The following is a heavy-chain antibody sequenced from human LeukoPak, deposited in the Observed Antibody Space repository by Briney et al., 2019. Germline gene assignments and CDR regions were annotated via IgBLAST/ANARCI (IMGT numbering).Heavy chain of an antibody. CDR1: GFTVSSNY. J-gene: IGHJ4*02. Sequence: PGGSLRLSCAASGFTVSSNYMSWVRQAPGKGLEWVSVIYSGGSTYYADSVKGRFTISRDNSKNTLYLQMNSLRAEDTAVYYCARAPQYYYDSSGQYYFDYWGQGTLVTVSS. D-gene: IGHD3-22*01. V-gene: IGHV3-66*01. CDR2: IYSGGST. CDR3: ARAPQYYYDSSGQYYFDY.